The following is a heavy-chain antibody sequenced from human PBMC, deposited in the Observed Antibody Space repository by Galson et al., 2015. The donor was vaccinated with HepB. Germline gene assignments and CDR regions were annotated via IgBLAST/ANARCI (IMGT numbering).Heavy chain of an antibody. CDR3: ARGRLGGQYSSSSYYFDY. CDR1: GYTFTGYY. CDR2: INPNSGGT. J-gene: IGHJ4*02. Sequence: SVKVSCKASGYTFTGYYMHWVRQAPGQGLEWMGWINPNSGGTNYAQKFQGWVTMTRDTSISTAYMELSRLRSDDTAVYYCARGRLGGQYSSSSYYFDYWGQGTLDTVSS. V-gene: IGHV1-2*04. D-gene: IGHD6-13*01.